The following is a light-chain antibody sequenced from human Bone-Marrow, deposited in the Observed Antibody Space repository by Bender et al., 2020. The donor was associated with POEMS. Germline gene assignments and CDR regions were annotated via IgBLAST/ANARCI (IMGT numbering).Light chain of an antibody. CDR1: SSDVGGYNL. CDR2: EVS. Sequence: QSALTQPASVSGSPGQSITISCTGTSSDVGGYNLVSWYQQHPGKAPKLLIYEVSKRPSGVSNRFSGSKTGNTASLTISGLQADDEADYYCSSYASSRTVVFGGGTKLTVL. J-gene: IGLJ2*01. CDR3: SSYASSRTVV. V-gene: IGLV2-14*02.